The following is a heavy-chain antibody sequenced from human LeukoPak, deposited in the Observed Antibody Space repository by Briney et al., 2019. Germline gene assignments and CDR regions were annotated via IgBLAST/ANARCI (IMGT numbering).Heavy chain of an antibody. J-gene: IGHJ4*02. CDR1: GGTFSSYA. CDR3: ARDDGYNLVEGY. V-gene: IGHV1-69*05. Sequence: SVKVSCKASGGTFSSYAISWVRQAPGQGLEWMGRIIHIFGTANYAQKFQGRVTITTDESTSTAYMELSSLRSEDTAVYYCARDDGYNLVEGYWGQGTLVTVSS. D-gene: IGHD5-24*01. CDR2: IIHIFGTA.